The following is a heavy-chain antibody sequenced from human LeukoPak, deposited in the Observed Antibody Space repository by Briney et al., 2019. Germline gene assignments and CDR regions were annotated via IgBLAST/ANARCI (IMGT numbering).Heavy chain of an antibody. Sequence: PSETLSLTCSVSGGSMSGYYWSWIRQPPGQGLEWIGFIYYRGDTKYNPSLKSRVTILVDTSKNQFSLKLSSVTAADTAVYYCARDSRSGWGNWFDPWGQGTLVTVSS. CDR3: ARDSRSGWGNWFDP. J-gene: IGHJ5*02. CDR1: GGSMSGYY. CDR2: IYYRGDT. V-gene: IGHV4-59*01. D-gene: IGHD6-19*01.